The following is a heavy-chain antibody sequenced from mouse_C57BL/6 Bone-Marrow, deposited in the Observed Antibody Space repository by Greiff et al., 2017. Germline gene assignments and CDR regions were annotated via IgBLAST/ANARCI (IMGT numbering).Heavy chain of an antibody. CDR3: TFITTVPGDY. Sequence: EVKLQESGAELVRPRASVKLSCTASGFNIKDDYMHWVKQRPEQGLEWIGWIDPENGDTEYASKFQGKATITADTSSNTAYLQLSSLTSEDTAVYYCTFITTVPGDYWGQGTTLTVSS. CDR1: GFNIKDDY. D-gene: IGHD1-1*01. J-gene: IGHJ2*01. V-gene: IGHV14-4*01. CDR2: IDPENGDT.